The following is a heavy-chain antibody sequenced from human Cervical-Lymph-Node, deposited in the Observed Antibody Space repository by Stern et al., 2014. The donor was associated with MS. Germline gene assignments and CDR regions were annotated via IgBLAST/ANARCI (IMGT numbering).Heavy chain of an antibody. J-gene: IGHJ5*02. CDR3: ARVVVLAGSRWFDP. Sequence: QLQLQESGPGLVKPSETLSLTCTVSGGSISGYYWSWIRQPPGKGLEWIGYIYYSGSTNYNPSLKSRVTISIDTSKAQFSLRLNSVTAADTAVYYCARVVVLAGSRWFDPWGQGILVSVSS. V-gene: IGHV4-59*01. CDR2: IYYSGST. CDR1: GGSISGYY. D-gene: IGHD2-15*01.